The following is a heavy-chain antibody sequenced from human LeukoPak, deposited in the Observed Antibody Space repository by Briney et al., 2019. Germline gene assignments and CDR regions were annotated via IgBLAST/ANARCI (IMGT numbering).Heavy chain of an antibody. V-gene: IGHV3-23*01. Sequence: GGSLRLSCAASGFTFSSYAMSWVRQAPGEGLEWVSAISGSGGSTYYADSVKGRFTISRDNSKNTLYLQMNSLRAEDTAVYYCARTAIVVVPAAHLMDVWGQGTTVTVSS. CDR2: ISGSGGST. CDR3: ARTAIVVVPAAHLMDV. J-gene: IGHJ6*02. CDR1: GFTFSSYA. D-gene: IGHD2-2*01.